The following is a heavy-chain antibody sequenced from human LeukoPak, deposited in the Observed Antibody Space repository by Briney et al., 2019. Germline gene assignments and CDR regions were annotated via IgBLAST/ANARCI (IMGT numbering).Heavy chain of an antibody. CDR2: IYSGGST. Sequence: GGSLRLSCAASGFTVSSNYMSWVRQAPGKGLEWVSVIYSGGSTYYADSVKGRFTISRDNSKNTLYLQMNSLRAEDTAVYYCARTPRGSNLDYWGQGTLVTVSS. D-gene: IGHD3-10*01. V-gene: IGHV3-53*01. J-gene: IGHJ4*02. CDR1: GFTVSSNY. CDR3: ARTPRGSNLDY.